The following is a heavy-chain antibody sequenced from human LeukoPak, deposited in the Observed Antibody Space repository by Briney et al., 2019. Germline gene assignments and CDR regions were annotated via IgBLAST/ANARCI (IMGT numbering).Heavy chain of an antibody. Sequence: SETLSLTCTVSGGSISTYYWNWNRQPPGKGLEWIAYIFYSGSTNYNPSLKSRVTISVDTSKNQFSLKLSSVTAADTAVYYCARENFKSNWFDPWGQGTLVTVSS. CDR2: IFYSGST. V-gene: IGHV4-59*12. CDR3: ARENFKSNWFDP. J-gene: IGHJ5*02. CDR1: GGSISTYY. D-gene: IGHD1-7*01.